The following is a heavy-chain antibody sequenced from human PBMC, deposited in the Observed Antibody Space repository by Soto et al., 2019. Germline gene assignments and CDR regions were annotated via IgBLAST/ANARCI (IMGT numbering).Heavy chain of an antibody. CDR1: GGTFSSYD. CDR2: MNPNNGNA. D-gene: IGHD7-27*01. V-gene: IGHV1-8*02. CDR3: ARVELGGGIDY. Sequence: ASVKVSCKTSGGTFSSYDINWVRQAAGQGLEWMGWMNPNNGNAGYAEKFQGRVTMTRDTSISTAYMDLSSLRPDDTAIYYCARVELGGGIDYWGQGTLVTAPQ. J-gene: IGHJ4*02.